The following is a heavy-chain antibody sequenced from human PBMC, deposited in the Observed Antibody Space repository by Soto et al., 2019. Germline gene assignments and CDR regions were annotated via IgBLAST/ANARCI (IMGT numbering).Heavy chain of an antibody. D-gene: IGHD2-2*01. CDR3: EKSLSPAVNYGLDG. CDR1: GFTFSDNA. J-gene: IGHJ6*02. V-gene: IGHV3-23*01. CDR2: ISDDGDST. Sequence: EVQLLESGGGLVQPGGSLRLSCGASGFTFSDNAMTWVRQAPGKGLEWVSSISDDGDSTYYADSVKGRFTISRDNSKNTLFLQMSSLGAEDTAVYYCEKSLSPAVNYGLDGWGQGTSVTVSS.